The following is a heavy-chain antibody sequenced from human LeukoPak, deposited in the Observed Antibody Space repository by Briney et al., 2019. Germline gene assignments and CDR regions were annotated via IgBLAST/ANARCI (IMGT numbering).Heavy chain of an antibody. V-gene: IGHV4-34*01. CDR3: ARVPSSSWPLYYYYYGMDV. J-gene: IGHJ6*02. CDR1: GGSISSYY. Sequence: SETLSLTCTVSGGSISSYYWSWIRQPPGKGLEWIGEINHSGSTNYNPSLKSRVTISVDTSKNQFSLKLSSVTAADTAVYYCARVPSSSWPLYYYYYGMDVWGQGTTVTVSS. CDR2: INHSGST. D-gene: IGHD6-13*01.